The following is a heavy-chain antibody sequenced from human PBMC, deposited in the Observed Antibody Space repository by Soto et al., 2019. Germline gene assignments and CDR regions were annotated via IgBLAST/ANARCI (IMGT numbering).Heavy chain of an antibody. CDR1: GFTFSNAW. CDR3: TTVWFGELLYFDY. V-gene: IGHV3-15*07. D-gene: IGHD3-10*01. J-gene: IGHJ4*02. CDR2: IKSKTDGGTT. Sequence: EVQLVESGGGLVKPGGSLRLSCAASGFTFSNAWMNWVRQAPGKGLEWVGRIKSKTDGGTTDYAAPVKGRFTISRDDSKNTLYLQMNILKTEDTAVYYCTTVWFGELLYFDYWGQGTLVTVSS.